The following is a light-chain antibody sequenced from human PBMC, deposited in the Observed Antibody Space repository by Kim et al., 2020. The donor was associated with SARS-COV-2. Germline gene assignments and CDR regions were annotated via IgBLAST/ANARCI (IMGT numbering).Light chain of an antibody. Sequence: ETVMTQSPAPLSVSPGERATLSCRASQSISNNLAWYQQKPGQAPRLLMYGASTRTTGIPARFSGSGSGTEFTLTISSLQSEDFAVYYCQQYNNWPPWTFGQGTKVDIK. J-gene: IGKJ1*01. CDR3: QQYNNWPPWT. CDR2: GAS. CDR1: QSISNN. V-gene: IGKV3-15*01.